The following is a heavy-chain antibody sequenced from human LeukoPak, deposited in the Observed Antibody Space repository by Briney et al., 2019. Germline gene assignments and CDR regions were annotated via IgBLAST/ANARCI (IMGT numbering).Heavy chain of an antibody. CDR1: GGSISSGGYY. J-gene: IGHJ5*02. CDR2: IYYSGST. V-gene: IGHV4-31*03. D-gene: IGHD4-17*01. CDR3: ARETVTTYGWFDP. Sequence: SETLSLTCTVSGGSISSGGYYWSWIRQHPGKGLEWIGYIYYSGSTYYNPSLKSRVTISVDTFKNQFSLKLSSVTAADTAVYYCARETVTTYGWFDPWGQGTLVTVSS.